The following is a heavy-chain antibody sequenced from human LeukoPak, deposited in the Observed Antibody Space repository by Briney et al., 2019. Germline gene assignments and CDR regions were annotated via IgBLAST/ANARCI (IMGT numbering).Heavy chain of an antibody. CDR3: ARVDGGYVGVPAFDV. D-gene: IGHD5-12*01. V-gene: IGHV4-39*07. CDR1: GGSISSSSYY. Sequence: SETLSLTCTVSGGSISSSSYYWGWIRRPPGKGLEWIGSIYYSGSTYYNPSLKSRVTISVDTSKNQFSLKLSSVTAADTAVYYCARVDGGYVGVPAFDVWGQGTMVTVSS. CDR2: IYYSGST. J-gene: IGHJ3*01.